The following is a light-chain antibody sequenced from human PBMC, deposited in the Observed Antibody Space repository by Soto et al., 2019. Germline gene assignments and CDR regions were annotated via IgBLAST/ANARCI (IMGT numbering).Light chain of an antibody. J-gene: IGKJ1*01. Sequence: EIVLTQSPGTLSLSPGERATLSCRASQSVSSSYLAWYQQKPGQAPRLLFYGAYNRATAIQDRFSGSGFGTDFTLTITRLEPEDFAVYYCQQYGDSPQTFGPGTKVDIK. V-gene: IGKV3-20*01. CDR3: QQYGDSPQT. CDR1: QSVSSSY. CDR2: GAY.